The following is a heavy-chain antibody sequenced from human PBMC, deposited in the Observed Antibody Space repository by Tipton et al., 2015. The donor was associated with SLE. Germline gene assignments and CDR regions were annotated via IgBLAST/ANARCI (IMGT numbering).Heavy chain of an antibody. CDR2: ISGVGDTT. J-gene: IGHJ4*02. CDR1: GFTFSSYA. CDR3: AVGSDCSL. V-gene: IGHV3-23*01. Sequence: SLRLSCAASGFTFSSYALTWVRQAPGKGLEWVSTISGVGDTTYYAASVKGRFTISRDSSKNTMYLQMDSLRADDTAEYYCAVGSDCSLWGQGTPVTVSS. D-gene: IGHD2-21*02.